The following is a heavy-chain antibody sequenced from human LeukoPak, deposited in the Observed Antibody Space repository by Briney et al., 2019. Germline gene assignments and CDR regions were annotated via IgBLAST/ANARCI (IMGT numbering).Heavy chain of an antibody. CDR3: AKHPQVDYDSDQDY. V-gene: IGHV3-30*04. Sequence: PGRSLRLSCAASGFTFSSFAMHWVRQAPGKGLEWVAVISYDGSNKYYADSVKGRFTISRDNSKNTLYLQMNSLRAEDTAVYYCAKHPQVDYDSDQDYWGQGTLVTVSS. CDR1: GFTFSSFA. CDR2: ISYDGSNK. D-gene: IGHD3-3*01. J-gene: IGHJ4*02.